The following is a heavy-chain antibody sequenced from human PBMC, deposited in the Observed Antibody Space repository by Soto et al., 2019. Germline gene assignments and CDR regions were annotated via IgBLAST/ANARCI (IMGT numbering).Heavy chain of an antibody. CDR2: ISSSSSYT. CDR1: GFTLSDYY. CDR3: ARDLGSAAAGLNWFDS. J-gene: IGHJ5*01. D-gene: IGHD6-13*01. Sequence: GGSLRLSCAASGFTLSDYYISWIRQAQGKGLEWVSYISSSSSYTNYADSVKGRFTISRDNAKNSLYLQMNSLRAEDTAVYYCARDLGSAAAGLNWFDSWGQGTLVTVSS. V-gene: IGHV3-11*06.